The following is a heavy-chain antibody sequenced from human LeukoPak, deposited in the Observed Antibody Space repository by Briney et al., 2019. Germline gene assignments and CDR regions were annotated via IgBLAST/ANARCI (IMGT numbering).Heavy chain of an antibody. CDR1: GFSISSTNL. CDR2: VSLSGLT. J-gene: IGHJ4*02. Sequence: SETLCLSCAASGFSISSTNLCCFGRHPPERVLEWIGEVSLSGLTNYNPSLSSRVIMALDTSKNHLSLNLISVTAADTAVYYCSRENGAFSPFGYWGQGTLVTVPS. D-gene: IGHD2-8*01. CDR3: SRENGAFSPFGY. V-gene: IGHV4-4*02.